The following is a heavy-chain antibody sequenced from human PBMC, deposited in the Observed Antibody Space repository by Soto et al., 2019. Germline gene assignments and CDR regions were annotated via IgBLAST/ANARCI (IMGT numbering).Heavy chain of an antibody. V-gene: IGHV4-30-4*01. J-gene: IGHJ4*02. CDR3: ASTYYYDSSGFVSFNY. D-gene: IGHD3-22*01. CDR1: GGSISSGDYY. CDR2: IYYSGST. Sequence: QVQLQESGPGLVKPSQTLSLTCTVSGGSISSGDYYWSWIRQPPGKGLEWIGYIYYSGSTYYNPSLKSRVTISVDTSKNQFSLKLSFVTAADTAVYYCASTYYYDSSGFVSFNYWGQGTLVTVSS.